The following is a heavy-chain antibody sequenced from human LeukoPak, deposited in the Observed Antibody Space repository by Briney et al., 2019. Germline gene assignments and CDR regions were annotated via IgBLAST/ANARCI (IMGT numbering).Heavy chain of an antibody. V-gene: IGHV1-58*01. CDR2: IVVGSGNT. Sequence: ASGNVSCKASGFTFTSSAVQWVRQARGQRLEWIGWIVVGSGNTNYAQKFQERVTITRDMSTSTAYMELSSLRSEDTAVYYCAAGIHDYGDYTFGYWGQGTLVTVSS. CDR1: GFTFTSSA. CDR3: AAGIHDYGDYTFGY. D-gene: IGHD4-17*01. J-gene: IGHJ4*02.